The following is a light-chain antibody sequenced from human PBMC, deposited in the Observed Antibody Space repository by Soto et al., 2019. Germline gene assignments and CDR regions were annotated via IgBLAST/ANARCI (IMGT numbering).Light chain of an antibody. CDR2: WAS. Sequence: DIVMTQSPDSLAVSLGERATINCKSSQSVLYSSNNKNYLAWYQQKPGQPPKLLIYWASTRESGVPDRFSGSGSGTYFTLPISSLQAEDVAVYYCQQYYSIPWTFGQRTKVEIK. CDR3: QQYYSIPWT. CDR1: QSVLYSSNNKNY. J-gene: IGKJ1*01. V-gene: IGKV4-1*01.